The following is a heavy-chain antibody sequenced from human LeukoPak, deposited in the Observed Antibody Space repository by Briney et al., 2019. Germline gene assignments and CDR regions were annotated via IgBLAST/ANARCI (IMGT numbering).Heavy chain of an antibody. V-gene: IGHV1-46*01. CDR3: DGTRDGYTYAFYT. J-gene: IGHJ3*02. CDR2: INPSGGST. CDR1: GYTFTSYY. Sequence: ASVKVSCKASGYTFTSYYMHGVRLAPGQGREWMGIINPSGGSTSYAQKFQGRVTMTRDTSTSTVYMALSSLRSQDAAVYYCDGTRDGYTYAFYTRGQGTMVTVSS. D-gene: IGHD5-24*01.